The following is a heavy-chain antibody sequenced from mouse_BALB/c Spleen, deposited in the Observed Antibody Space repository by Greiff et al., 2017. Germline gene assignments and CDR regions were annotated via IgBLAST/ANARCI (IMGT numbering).Heavy chain of an antibody. J-gene: IGHJ3*01. V-gene: IGHV3-6*02. CDR3: ARARLPSWLAY. Sequence: EVKLQESGPGLVKPSQSLSLTCSVTGYSITSGYYWNWIRQFPGNKLEWMGYISYDGSNNYNPSLKNRISITRDTSKNQFFLKLNSVTTEDTATYYCARARLPSWLAYWGQGTLVTVSA. D-gene: IGHD2-2*01. CDR2: ISYDGSN. CDR1: GYSITSGYY.